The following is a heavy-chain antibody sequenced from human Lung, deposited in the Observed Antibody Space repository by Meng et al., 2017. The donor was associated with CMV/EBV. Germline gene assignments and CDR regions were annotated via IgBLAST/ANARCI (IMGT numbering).Heavy chain of an antibody. D-gene: IGHD2-2*01. CDR1: GFTFSSYS. V-gene: IGHV3-21*01. CDR2: ISSSSSYI. CDR3: ARDGRGSRATRYVDYFDY. Sequence: GGSXRLSCAASGFTFSSYSMNWVRQAPGKGLEWVSSISSSSSYIYYADSVKGRFTISRDNAKNSLYLQMNSLRAEDTAVYYCARDGRGSRATRYVDYFDYXGQGXLVTVSS. J-gene: IGHJ4*02.